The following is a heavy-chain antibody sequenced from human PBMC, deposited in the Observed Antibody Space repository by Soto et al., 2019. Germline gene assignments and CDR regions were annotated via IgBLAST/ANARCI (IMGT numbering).Heavy chain of an antibody. V-gene: IGHV3-13*01. CDR3: ARGACSNTNCYFYYYAMDV. J-gene: IGHJ6*02. CDR2: IGTAGDT. CDR1: GFTFNNYN. Sequence: EVQLVESGGGLVQPGGSLRLSCAASGFTFNNYNMHWVRQATGKGLEWVSGIGTAGDTYYPGSVKGRFTISRENVKKSLYLQMNSLRAEDTAVYYCARGACSNTNCYFYYYAMDVWGQGTTVTVSS. D-gene: IGHD2-2*01.